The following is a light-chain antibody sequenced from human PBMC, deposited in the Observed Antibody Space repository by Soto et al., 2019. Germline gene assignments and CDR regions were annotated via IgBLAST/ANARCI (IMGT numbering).Light chain of an antibody. CDR3: VLYVGGGTLVV. V-gene: IGLV8-61*01. CDR1: SGSVSAGYY. Sequence: QTVVTQEPSFSVSPEGTVTLTCGLSSGSVSAGYYPSWYQQTPGQAPRTLIYRTNTRSSGVPDRFSGSILGNKAALTITGAQADDESDYYCVLYVGGGTLVVFGGGTKLTVL. CDR2: RTN. J-gene: IGLJ2*01.